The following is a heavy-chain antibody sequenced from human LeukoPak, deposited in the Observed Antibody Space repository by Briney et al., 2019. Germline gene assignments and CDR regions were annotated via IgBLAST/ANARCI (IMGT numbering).Heavy chain of an antibody. D-gene: IGHD2-21*02. CDR2: ISGYNDNT. CDR1: GYTFTSYG. Sequence: ASVKVSCKASGYTFTSYGVSWVRQAPGQGLEWMGWISGYNDNTNYAQKFQGRVTMTTDTSTSTAYMELRSLTSDDTAVYYCARDDVRSVTAEDGFDIWGQGTRVTVSS. J-gene: IGHJ3*02. V-gene: IGHV1-18*01. CDR3: ARDDVRSVTAEDGFDI.